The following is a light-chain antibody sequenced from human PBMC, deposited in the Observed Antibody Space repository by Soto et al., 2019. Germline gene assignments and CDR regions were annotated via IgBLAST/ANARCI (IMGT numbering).Light chain of an antibody. CDR1: SSNIGNNY. J-gene: IGLJ3*02. V-gene: IGLV1-51*01. CDR2: DNN. CDR3: GTWDSSLSAGM. Sequence: SVLTQPPSVSAAPGQKVTISCSGSSSNIGNNYVSWYQHLPGTAPKLLIYDNNKRPSGIPDRFSGSKSGTSATLGITGLQTGDEADYYCGTWDSSLSAGMFGGGTQLTVL.